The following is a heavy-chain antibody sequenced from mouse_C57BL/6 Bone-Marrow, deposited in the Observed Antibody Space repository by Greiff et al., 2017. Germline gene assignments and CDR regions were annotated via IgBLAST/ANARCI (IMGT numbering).Heavy chain of an antibody. CDR2: IRSKSNNYAT. Sequence: EVQGVESGGGLVQPKGSLKLSCAASGFSFNTYAMNWVRQAPGKGLEWVARIRSKSNNYATYYADSVKDRFTISRDDSESMLYLQMNNLKTEDTAMYYCVRGDYDLDYWGQGTTLTVSS. V-gene: IGHV10-1*01. D-gene: IGHD1-1*01. CDR1: GFSFNTYA. J-gene: IGHJ2*01. CDR3: VRGDYDLDY.